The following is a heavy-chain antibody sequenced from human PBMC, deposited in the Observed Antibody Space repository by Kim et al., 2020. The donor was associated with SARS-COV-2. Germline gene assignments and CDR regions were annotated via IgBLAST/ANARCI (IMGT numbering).Heavy chain of an antibody. J-gene: IGHJ4*02. V-gene: IGHV7-4-1*02. CDR2: INTNTRNP. Sequence: ASVKVSCKASGYTFSRYAMNWVRQAPGQGLEWMGWINTNTRNPTYAQGFTGRFVFSLDTSVTTAFLQIITLKAEDTAVYYCARGHIHSGDYYYFDHWGQGTLVTVSS. D-gene: IGHD4-17*01. CDR3: ARGHIHSGDYYYFDH. CDR1: GYTFSRYA.